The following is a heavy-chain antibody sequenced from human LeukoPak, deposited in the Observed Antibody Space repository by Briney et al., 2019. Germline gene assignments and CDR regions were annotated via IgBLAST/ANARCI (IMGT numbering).Heavy chain of an antibody. CDR2: ISSSSSYI. CDR3: ARDTVGALYFDY. V-gene: IGHV3-21*01. J-gene: IGHJ4*02. CDR1: GFTFSSYS. Sequence: GGSLRLSCAASGFTFSSYSMNWVRQAPGKGLEWVSSISSSSSYIYYADSVKGRFTISRDNAKNSLYLQMNSLRAEDTAVYYCARDTVGALYFDYWGQGTLVTVSS. D-gene: IGHD1-26*01.